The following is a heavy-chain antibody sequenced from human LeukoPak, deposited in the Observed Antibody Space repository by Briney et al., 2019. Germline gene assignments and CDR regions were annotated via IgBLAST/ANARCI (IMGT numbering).Heavy chain of an antibody. D-gene: IGHD3-10*02. V-gene: IGHV3-48*03. Sequence: LRLSCXASGFTFINYWMSWVRQAPGKGVEWVSYISSSGSTIYYADSVKGRFTISRDNAKDSLYLQMNSLRAEDTAVYYCAELGITMIGGVWGKGTTVTISS. CDR2: ISSSGSTI. J-gene: IGHJ6*04. CDR3: AELGITMIGGV. CDR1: GFTFINYW.